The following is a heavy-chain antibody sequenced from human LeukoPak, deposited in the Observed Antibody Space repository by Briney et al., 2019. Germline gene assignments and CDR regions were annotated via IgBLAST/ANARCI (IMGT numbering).Heavy chain of an antibody. CDR3: ARDQVYGSGSYTS. D-gene: IGHD3-10*01. J-gene: IGHJ5*02. CDR1: GFTVSSNY. V-gene: IGHV3-53*01. CDR2: IYSGGST. Sequence: GGSLRLSCAASGFTVSSNYMSWVRQAPGKGLEWVSVIYSGGSTYYADSVKGRFTISRDNSKNTLYLQMNSLRAEDTAVYYCARDQVYGSGSYTSWGQGTLVTVSS.